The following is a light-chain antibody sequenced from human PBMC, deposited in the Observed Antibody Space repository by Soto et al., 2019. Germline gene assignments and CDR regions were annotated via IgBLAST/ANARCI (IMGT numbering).Light chain of an antibody. Sequence: DVQMIQLQSYESASVGDTVTITSLASQGITSWLAWYLQKQGKAPTLLIYGASSLQNGVPSRFSGRGSGTDFTLTISSLQPEDFATYYCQQTNNFPLTFGGGTKVDIK. J-gene: IGKJ4*01. CDR3: QQTNNFPLT. CDR1: QGITSW. V-gene: IGKV1-12*01. CDR2: GAS.